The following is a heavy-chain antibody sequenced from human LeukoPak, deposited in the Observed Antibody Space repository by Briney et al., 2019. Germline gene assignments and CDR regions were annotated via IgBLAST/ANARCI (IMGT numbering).Heavy chain of an antibody. CDR2: ISAYNGNT. CDR1: GYTFTSYG. Sequence: ASVKVSCQASGYTFTSYGISWVRQAPGQGRAWVGWISAYNGNTNYAQKLQGRVTMTTDTSTRTAYMELRSLRSDDTAVYYCARDLKPEYSSGWYGVQTVCMDVWGQGTTVTVSS. V-gene: IGHV1-18*01. J-gene: IGHJ6*01. D-gene: IGHD6-19*01. CDR3: ARDLKPEYSSGWYGVQTVCMDV.